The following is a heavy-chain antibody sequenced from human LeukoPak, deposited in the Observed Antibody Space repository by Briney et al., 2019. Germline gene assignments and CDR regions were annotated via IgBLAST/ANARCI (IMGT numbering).Heavy chain of an antibody. J-gene: IGHJ4*02. CDR2: IYSGGST. D-gene: IGHD3-22*01. CDR3: ARYSSGNFDY. Sequence: GGSLRLSCAASGFTVSSNYMSWVRQAPGKGLEWVSVIYSGGSTYYADSVKGRFTISRDNSRNTLYLQMNSLRAEDTAVYYCARYSSGNFDYWGQGTLVTVSS. CDR1: GFTVSSNY. V-gene: IGHV3-53*01.